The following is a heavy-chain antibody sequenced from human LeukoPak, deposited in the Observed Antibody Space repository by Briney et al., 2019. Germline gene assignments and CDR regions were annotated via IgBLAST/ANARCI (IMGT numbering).Heavy chain of an antibody. V-gene: IGHV3-23*01. CDR3: AKAYYYDSSAYYSGRLLYFQH. J-gene: IGHJ1*01. D-gene: IGHD3-22*01. CDR1: GFTFSSYA. Sequence: GGSLRLSCAASGFTFSSYATSWIRQAPGKGLEWVSGISGGGGSTYYADSVKGRFTISRDNSKNTLYLQMNSLRAEDTAVYYCAKAYYYDSSAYYSGRLLYFQHWGQGTLVTVSS. CDR2: ISGGGGST.